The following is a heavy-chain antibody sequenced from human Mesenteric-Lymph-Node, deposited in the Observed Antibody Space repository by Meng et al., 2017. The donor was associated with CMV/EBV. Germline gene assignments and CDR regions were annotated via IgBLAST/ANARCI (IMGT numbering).Heavy chain of an antibody. D-gene: IGHD2-2*01. Sequence: GGSLRLSCAASGFTFSSYAMHRVRQAPGKGLEWVAVISYDGSNKYYADSVKGRFTISRDNSKNTLYLQMNSLRAEDTAVYYCARDQGGYCSSTSCRGGAFDIWGQGTMVTVSS. CDR1: GFTFSSYA. J-gene: IGHJ3*02. CDR3: ARDQGGYCSSTSCRGGAFDI. CDR2: ISYDGSNK. V-gene: IGHV3-30*04.